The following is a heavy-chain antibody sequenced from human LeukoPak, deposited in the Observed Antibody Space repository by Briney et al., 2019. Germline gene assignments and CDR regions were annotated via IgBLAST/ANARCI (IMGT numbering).Heavy chain of an antibody. V-gene: IGHV3-30*02. Sequence: GGSLRLSCAASGFLFSGYGMQWVRQAPGKGLEWVAFIRYDGSNKYYADPVKGRFTISRDNAKNSLYLQMNSLRAEDTAVYYCARDAEGWEPGERAFDIWGQGTMVTVSS. D-gene: IGHD1-26*01. CDR3: ARDAEGWEPGERAFDI. CDR1: GFLFSGYG. CDR2: IRYDGSNK. J-gene: IGHJ3*02.